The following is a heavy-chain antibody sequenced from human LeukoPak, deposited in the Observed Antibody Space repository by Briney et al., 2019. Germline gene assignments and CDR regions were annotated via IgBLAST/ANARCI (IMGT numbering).Heavy chain of an antibody. CDR2: MNPDTNST. CDR1: GYTFTNYD. CDR3: ARAHFFDSSGYAH. D-gene: IGHD3-22*01. J-gene: IGHJ4*02. Sequence: ASVKVSCRASGYTFTNYDINWVRQATGHRLEWMGWMNPDTNSTVYAQKFQGRVSMTSYPSISTAYMELSSLRSEDTAVYYCARAHFFDSSGYAHWGQGTLVTVSA. V-gene: IGHV1-8*01.